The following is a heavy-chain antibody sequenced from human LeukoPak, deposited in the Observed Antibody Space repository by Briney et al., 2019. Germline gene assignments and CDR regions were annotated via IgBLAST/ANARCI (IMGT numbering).Heavy chain of an antibody. V-gene: IGHV3-53*01. CDR2: IYSGGST. CDR1: GFTVSSNY. CDR3: ARDSRRYCSGGSCDYYGMDV. J-gene: IGHJ6*04. Sequence: GGSLRLSCAASGFTVSSNYMSWVRQAPGKGLEWVSVIYSGGSTYYADSVKGRFTISRDNSKNTLCLQMNSLRAEDTAVYYCARDSRRYCSGGSCDYYGMDVWGKGTTVTVSS. D-gene: IGHD2-15*01.